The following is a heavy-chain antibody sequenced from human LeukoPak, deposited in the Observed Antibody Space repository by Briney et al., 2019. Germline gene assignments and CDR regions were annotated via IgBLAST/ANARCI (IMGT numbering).Heavy chain of an antibody. CDR1: GASISSYY. J-gene: IGHJ4*02. CDR3: ARSGRYSESSGYYYVVY. V-gene: IGHV4-59*08. CDR2: IYNSGST. D-gene: IGHD3-22*01. Sequence: SETLSLTCTVSGASISSYYWSWIRQPPGKGLEWIGYIYNSGSTNYNPSLKSRVTISVDTSKNQFSLKLSSVTAADTAVYYCARSGRYSESSGYYYVVYWGQGTLVTVSS.